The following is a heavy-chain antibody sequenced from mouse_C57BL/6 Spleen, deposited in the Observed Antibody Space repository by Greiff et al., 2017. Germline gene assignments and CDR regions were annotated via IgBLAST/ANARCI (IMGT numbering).Heavy chain of an antibody. CDR3: ARQTWTGRDYFDY. Sequence: VQLQQPGAELVRPGSSVKLSCKASGYTFTSYWMHWVKQRPIQGLEWIGNIDPSDSETHYNQKFKDKATLTVDKSSSTAYMQLSSLPSEGSAVXYSARQTWTGRDYFDYWGQGTTLTVSS. V-gene: IGHV1-52*01. CDR2: IDPSDSET. CDR1: GYTFTSYW. J-gene: IGHJ2*01.